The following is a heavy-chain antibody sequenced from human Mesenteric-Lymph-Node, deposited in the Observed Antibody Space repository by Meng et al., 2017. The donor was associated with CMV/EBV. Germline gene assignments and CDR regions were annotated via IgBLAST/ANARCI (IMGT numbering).Heavy chain of an antibody. CDR1: FTFSSYS. CDR3: ARDALGYCSSTSCDKGDY. Sequence: FTFSSYSMNWVRQAPGKGLEWVSSISSSSSYIYYADSVKGRFTISRDNAKNSLYLQMNSLRAEDTAVYYCARDALGYCSSTSCDKGDYWGQGTLVTVSS. D-gene: IGHD2-2*01. V-gene: IGHV3-21*01. CDR2: ISSSSSYI. J-gene: IGHJ4*02.